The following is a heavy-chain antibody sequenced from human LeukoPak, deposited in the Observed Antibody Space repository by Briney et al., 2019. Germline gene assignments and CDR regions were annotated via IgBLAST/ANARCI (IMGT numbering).Heavy chain of an antibody. D-gene: IGHD5-18*01. CDR2: VSTSNGDT. CDR1: GYNFNRYT. CDR3: ARVSDTSMVTPGFDY. Sequence: ASVKVSCKTSGYNFNRYTITWVRQAPGQGLEWMRWVSTSNGDTNYAEKFQGRVIMTTETVTKTAYMELRRLRSGDTAMYFCARVSDTSMVTPGFDYWGQGTLVTVSS. V-gene: IGHV1-18*01. J-gene: IGHJ4*02.